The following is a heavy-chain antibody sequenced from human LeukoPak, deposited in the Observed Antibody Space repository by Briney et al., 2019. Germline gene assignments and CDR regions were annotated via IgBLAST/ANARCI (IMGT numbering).Heavy chain of an antibody. CDR3: ARGYSSGWS. Sequence: ASVKVSCKSSGYTFTGYYIHWVRQPPGQGLEWMGWINPNSGATDYAQKFQGRVTMTRDTSISTAYMELGRLRSDDTAVYYCARGYSSGWSWGQGTLVTVSS. D-gene: IGHD6-19*01. CDR2: INPNSGAT. CDR1: GYTFTGYY. J-gene: IGHJ5*02. V-gene: IGHV1-2*02.